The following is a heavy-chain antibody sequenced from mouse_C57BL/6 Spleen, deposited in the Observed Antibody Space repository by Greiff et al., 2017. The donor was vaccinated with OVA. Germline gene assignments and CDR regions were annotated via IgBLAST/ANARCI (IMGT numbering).Heavy chain of an antibody. V-gene: IGHV10-1*01. CDR3: VGNYDYDGFAY. CDR1: GFSFNTYA. CDR2: IRSKSNNYAT. Sequence: EVKVVESGGGLVQPKGSLKLSCAASGFSFNTYAMNWVRQAPGKGLEWVARIRSKSNNYATYYADSVKDRFTISRDDSESMLYLQMNNLKTEDTAMYYCVGNYDYDGFAYWGQGTLVTVSA. J-gene: IGHJ3*01. D-gene: IGHD2-4*01.